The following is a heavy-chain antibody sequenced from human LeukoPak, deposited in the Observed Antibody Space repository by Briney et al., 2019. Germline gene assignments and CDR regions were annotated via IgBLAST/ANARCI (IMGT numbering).Heavy chain of an antibody. J-gene: IGHJ4*02. CDR2: IYYSGST. CDR1: GGSISSYY. D-gene: IGHD6-25*01. CDR3: AKKRNAAPYYFDC. Sequence: SETLSLTCTVSGGSISSYYWSWIRQPPGKGLEWIGYIYYSGSTNYNPSLKSRVTISVDKSKNQFSLRLSSVTAADTAVYYCAKKRNAAPYYFDCWGQGTLVTVSS. V-gene: IGHV4-59*12.